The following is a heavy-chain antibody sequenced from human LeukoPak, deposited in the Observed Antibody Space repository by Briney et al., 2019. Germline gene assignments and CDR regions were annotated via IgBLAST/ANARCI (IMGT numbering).Heavy chain of an antibody. D-gene: IGHD6-6*01. V-gene: IGHV4-59*01. J-gene: IGHJ6*03. CDR1: GGSISSYY. CDR2: IYYSGGT. CDR3: ARGPRIAARPRYYYYYMDV. Sequence: SETLSLTCTVSGGSISSYYWSWIRQPPGKGLEWIGYIYYSGGTNYNPSLKSRVTISVDTSKNQFSLKLSSVTAADTAVYYCARGPRIAARPRYYYYYMDVWGKGTTVTVSS.